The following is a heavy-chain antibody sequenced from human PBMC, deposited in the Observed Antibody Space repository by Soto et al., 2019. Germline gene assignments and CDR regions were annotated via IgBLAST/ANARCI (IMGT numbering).Heavy chain of an antibody. CDR2: INHSGST. J-gene: IGHJ6*02. CDR1: GGSISPYY. CDR3: ARGRRKRAGYCSGGSCSPFHYYGMDV. V-gene: IGHV4-34*01. D-gene: IGHD2-15*01. Sequence: ETLSLTCTVSGGSISPYYWSWIRQPPGKGLEWIGEINHSGSTNHNPSLKSRVTISVDTSKNQFSLKLSSVTAADTAVYYCARGRRKRAGYCSGGSCSPFHYYGMDVWGQGTTVTVSS.